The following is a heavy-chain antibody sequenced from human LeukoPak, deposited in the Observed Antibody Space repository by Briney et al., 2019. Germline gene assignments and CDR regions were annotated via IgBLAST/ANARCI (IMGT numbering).Heavy chain of an antibody. D-gene: IGHD4-17*01. V-gene: IGHV4-34*01. CDR1: GGSFSGYY. J-gene: IGHJ6*03. Sequence: SETLSLTCAVYGGSFSGYYWSWIRQPPGKGLEWIGEINHSGSTNYNPSLKSRVTISVDTSKNQFSLKLSSVTAADTAVYYCARGIRHYGYYYYYMDVWGKGTTVTVSS. CDR3: ARGIRHYGYYYYYMDV. CDR2: INHSGST.